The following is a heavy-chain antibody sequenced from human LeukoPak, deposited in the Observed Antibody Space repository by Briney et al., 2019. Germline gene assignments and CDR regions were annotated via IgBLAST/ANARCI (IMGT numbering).Heavy chain of an antibody. V-gene: IGHV1-18*01. Sequence: ASVKVSCKASGYTFTSYGISWVRQALGQGLEWMGWISAYNGNTNYAQKLEGRVTMTTDTSTSTAYMELRSLRSDDTAVYYCARDIVVVPAAMRVLDYWGQGTLVTVSS. CDR2: ISAYNGNT. D-gene: IGHD2-2*01. CDR1: GYTFTSYG. J-gene: IGHJ4*02. CDR3: ARDIVVVPAAMRVLDY.